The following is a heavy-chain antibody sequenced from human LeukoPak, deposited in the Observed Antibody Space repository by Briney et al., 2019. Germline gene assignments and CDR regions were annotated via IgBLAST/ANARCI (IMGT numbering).Heavy chain of an antibody. CDR2: ISYDGSNK. J-gene: IGHJ4*02. D-gene: IGHD3-10*01. CDR3: ARALLRDLLWFGGAFDY. V-gene: IGHV3-30*04. Sequence: GGSLRLSCAASGFTFSSYAMHWVRQAPGKGLEWVAVISYDGSNKYYADSVKGRFTISRDNSKNTLYLQMNGLRAEDTAVYYCARALLRDLLWFGGAFDYWGQGTLVTVSS. CDR1: GFTFSSYA.